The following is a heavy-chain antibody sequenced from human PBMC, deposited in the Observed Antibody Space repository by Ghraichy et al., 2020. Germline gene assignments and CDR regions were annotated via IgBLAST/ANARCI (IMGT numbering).Heavy chain of an antibody. CDR3: ARDRKYCTNGVCYTWYFDL. D-gene: IGHD2-8*01. Sequence: SQTLSLTCAVSGGSISSGGYSWSWIRQPPGKGLEWIGYIYHSGSTYYNPSLKSRVTISVDRSKNQFSLKLSSVTAADTAVYYCARDRKYCTNGVCYTWYFDLWGRGTLVTVSS. J-gene: IGHJ2*01. CDR2: IYHSGST. V-gene: IGHV4-30-2*01. CDR1: GGSISSGGYS.